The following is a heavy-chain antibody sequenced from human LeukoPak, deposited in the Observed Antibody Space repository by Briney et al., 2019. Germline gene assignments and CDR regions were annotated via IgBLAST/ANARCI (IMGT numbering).Heavy chain of an antibody. CDR3: AKRLSGWYYFDY. J-gene: IGHJ4*02. CDR1: GFTFSSYA. Sequence: GGSLRLSCAASGFTFSSYAMSWVRQAPGQGLEWVSAISGSGGSTYYADSVKGRFTISRDNSKNTLYLQMNSLRAEDTAVYYCAKRLSGWYYFDYWGQGTLVTVSS. CDR2: ISGSGGST. D-gene: IGHD6-19*01. V-gene: IGHV3-23*01.